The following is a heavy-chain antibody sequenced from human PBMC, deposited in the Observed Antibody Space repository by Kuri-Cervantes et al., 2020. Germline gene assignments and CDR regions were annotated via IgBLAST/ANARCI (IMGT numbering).Heavy chain of an antibody. D-gene: IGHD6-19*01. Sequence: ASVKVSCKASGYTFTGYYMHWVRQAPGQGLEWMGIINPSGGSTSYAQKFQGRVTMTRDTSTSTVYMELSSQRSEDIDVYYCARLRTEETGYSSGWRNYWGQGTLVTVSS. CDR2: INPSGGST. V-gene: IGHV1-46*01. CDR3: ARLRTEETGYSSGWRNY. J-gene: IGHJ4*02. CDR1: GYTFTGYY.